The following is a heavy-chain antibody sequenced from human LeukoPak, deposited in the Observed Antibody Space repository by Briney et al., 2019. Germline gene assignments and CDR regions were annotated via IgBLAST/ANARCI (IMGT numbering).Heavy chain of an antibody. CDR1: GFTFSSYS. CDR2: ISSSSSYI. J-gene: IGHJ4*02. V-gene: IGHV3-21*01. Sequence: GGSLRLSCAASGFTFSSYSMNWVRQAPGKGLEWVSSISSSSSYIYYADSVKGRFTISRDNAKNSLYLQMNSLRAEDTAVYYCARVSGIAAAGMFYWGQGTLVTVSS. CDR3: ARVSGIAAAGMFY. D-gene: IGHD6-13*01.